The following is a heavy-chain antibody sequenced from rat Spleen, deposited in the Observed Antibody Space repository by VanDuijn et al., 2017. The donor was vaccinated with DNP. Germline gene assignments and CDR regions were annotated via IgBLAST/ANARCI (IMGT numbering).Heavy chain of an antibody. V-gene: IGHV4-2*01. CDR1: GFNFNDYW. J-gene: IGHJ4*01. CDR3: VREDIGVNA. D-gene: IGHD1-5*01. CDR2: INKDSRTI. Sequence: EVKLVESGGGLVQPGISLKLSCATSGFNFNDYWMGWVRQAPGKGLEWIGEINKDSRTIKYSPSVKDKFTISRDNVQNTLYLQMNKLGSEDTAIYYCVREDIGVNAWGQGASVTVSS.